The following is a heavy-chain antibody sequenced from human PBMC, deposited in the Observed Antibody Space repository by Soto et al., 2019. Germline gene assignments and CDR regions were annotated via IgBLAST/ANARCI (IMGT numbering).Heavy chain of an antibody. CDR2: SYYSGRT. CDR1: GVSISSTTYY. CDR3: ARHRDIAGARDY. Sequence: QLQLQESGPGLVKPSETLSLTCAVSGVSISSTTYYWGWIRQPPGKGLEWIGSSYYSGRTYYNPSLRTYYNPSLKSRVTLSVDTSKNQFSLKLASVTAADTAIYYCARHRDIAGARDYWGQGTLVTVSS. J-gene: IGHJ4*02. V-gene: IGHV4-39*01. D-gene: IGHD6-19*01.